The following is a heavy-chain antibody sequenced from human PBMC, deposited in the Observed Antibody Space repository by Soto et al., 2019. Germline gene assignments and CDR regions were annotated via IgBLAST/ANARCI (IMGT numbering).Heavy chain of an antibody. CDR1: GFTFSSYA. CDR2: ISYDGSKK. V-gene: IGHV3-30*18. Sequence: QVQLVESGGGVVQPGRSLRLSCAASGFTFSSYAMHWVRQAPGKGLEWVAVISYDGSKKYYADSVKGRFTISRDNSKNALYLQMNSLRAEDTAVYYCAKDSTFGSSWTEQFDYWGQGTLVTVSS. D-gene: IGHD6-13*01. J-gene: IGHJ4*02. CDR3: AKDSTFGSSWTEQFDY.